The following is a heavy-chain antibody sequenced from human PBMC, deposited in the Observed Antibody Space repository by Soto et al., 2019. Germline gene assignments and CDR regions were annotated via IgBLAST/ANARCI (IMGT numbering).Heavy chain of an antibody. CDR2: IFSNDEK. V-gene: IGHV2-26*01. Sequence: QVTLKESGPVLVKPTETLTLTCTVSGFSLSNARMGVSWIRQPPGKALEWLAHIFSNDEKSYSTSLKSRLTXSXDXYKSQVVLTMTNMDPVDTATYYCARINEWFHDAFDIWGQGTMVTVSS. CDR3: ARINEWFHDAFDI. J-gene: IGHJ3*02. CDR1: GFSLSNARMG. D-gene: IGHD3-3*01.